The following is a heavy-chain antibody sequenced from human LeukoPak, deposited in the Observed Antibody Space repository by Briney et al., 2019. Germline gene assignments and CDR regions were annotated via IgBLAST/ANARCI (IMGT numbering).Heavy chain of an antibody. D-gene: IGHD6-13*01. J-gene: IGHJ4*02. CDR2: ISYDGSNK. V-gene: IGHV3-30-3*01. Sequence: GRSLRLSCAASGFTFSSYVMHWVRQAPGKGLEWVAVISYDGSNKYYADSVKGRFTISRDNSKNTLYLQMNSLRAEDTAVYYCARSIAAAGTLDYWGQGTLVTVSS. CDR3: ARSIAAAGTLDY. CDR1: GFTFSSYV.